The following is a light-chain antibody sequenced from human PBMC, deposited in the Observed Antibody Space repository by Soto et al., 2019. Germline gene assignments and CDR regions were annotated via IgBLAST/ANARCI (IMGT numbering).Light chain of an antibody. CDR2: GAS. Sequence: EIVMTQSPATLSVSPGERATLSCRASQSVSSNLAWYQQKPGQAPRLLIYGASTRATGIPARFSGSGSGTEFTLTIRRLQSEDFAVYYCQQYNNWPYTFGQGTTLEIK. CDR3: QQYNNWPYT. J-gene: IGKJ2*01. V-gene: IGKV3-15*01. CDR1: QSVSSN.